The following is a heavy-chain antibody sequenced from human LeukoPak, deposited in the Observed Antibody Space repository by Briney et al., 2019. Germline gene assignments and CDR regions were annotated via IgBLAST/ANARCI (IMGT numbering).Heavy chain of an antibody. V-gene: IGHV3-7*01. D-gene: IGHD3-3*01. CDR3: ARAGYYDFWSGRIPAGYYYYYMDV. CDR1: GFTFSSYW. CDR2: IKQDGSAK. J-gene: IGHJ6*03. Sequence: GGSLRLSCAASGFTFSSYWMSWVRQAPGKGLEWVANIKQDGSAKYYVDSVKGRFTISRDNAKNSLYLQMNSLRVEDTAVYYCARAGYYDFWSGRIPAGYYYYYMDVWGKGTTVTVSS.